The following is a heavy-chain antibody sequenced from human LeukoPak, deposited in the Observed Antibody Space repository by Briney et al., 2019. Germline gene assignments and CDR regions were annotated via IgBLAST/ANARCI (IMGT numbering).Heavy chain of an antibody. CDR2: INPNSGGT. V-gene: IGHV1-2*02. CDR3: ARVGAVVSVAYYFDY. D-gene: IGHD6-19*01. Sequence: GASVKVSCKASGYTFTGYYMHWVRQAPGQGLEWMGWINPNSGGTNYAQKFQGRVTMTRDTSISTAYVELSRLRSDDTAVYYCARVGAVVSVAYYFDYWGQGTLVTVSS. CDR1: GYTFTGYY. J-gene: IGHJ4*02.